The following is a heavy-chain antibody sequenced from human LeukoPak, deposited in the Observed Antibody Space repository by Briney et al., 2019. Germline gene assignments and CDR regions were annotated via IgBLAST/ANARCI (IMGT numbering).Heavy chain of an antibody. Sequence: ASVKVSCKASGSTFTGHYMHWVRQAPGQGLEWMGWINPNSGGTNYAQKFQGRVTMTRDTSISTAYMELSRLRSDDTAVYYCARRYGSGSNDYWGQGTLVTVSS. D-gene: IGHD3-10*01. J-gene: IGHJ4*02. V-gene: IGHV1-2*02. CDR2: INPNSGGT. CDR3: ARRYGSGSNDY. CDR1: GSTFTGHY.